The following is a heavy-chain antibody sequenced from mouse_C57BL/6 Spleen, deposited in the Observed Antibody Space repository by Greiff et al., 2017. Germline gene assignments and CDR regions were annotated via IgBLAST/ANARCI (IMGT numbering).Heavy chain of an antibody. CDR2: INPNNGGT. CDR1: GYTFTDYY. D-gene: IGHD1-1*01. Sequence: EVQLQQSGPELVKPGASVKISCKASGYTFTDYYMNWVKQSHGKSLEWIGDINPNNGGTSYNQKFKGKATLTVDKSSSTAYMELRSLTSEDSAVYYCARFDYGSIYYYAMDYWGQGTSVTVSS. V-gene: IGHV1-26*01. CDR3: ARFDYGSIYYYAMDY. J-gene: IGHJ4*01.